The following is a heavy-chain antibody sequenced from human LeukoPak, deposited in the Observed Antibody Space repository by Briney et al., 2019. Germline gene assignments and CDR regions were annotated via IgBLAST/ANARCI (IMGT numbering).Heavy chain of an antibody. CDR2: IYTSGST. Sequence: SETLSLTCTVSGGSISSYHWSWIRQPPGKGLEWIGYIYTSGSTNYNPSLKSRVTISVDTSKNQFSLKLSSVTAADTAVYYCARHHYRGPWFDPWGQGTLVTVSS. CDR3: ARHHYRGPWFDP. J-gene: IGHJ5*02. CDR1: GGSISSYH. V-gene: IGHV4-4*09. D-gene: IGHD4-11*01.